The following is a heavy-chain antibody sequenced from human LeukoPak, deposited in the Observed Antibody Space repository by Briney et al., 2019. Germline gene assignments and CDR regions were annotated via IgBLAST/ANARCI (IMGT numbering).Heavy chain of an antibody. D-gene: IGHD3-10*01. V-gene: IGHV4-59*08. J-gene: IGHJ4*02. CDR2: IYYSGST. CDR3: ARHGPYTSGTYSFDY. Sequence: SETLSLTCIVSGASISSYYWSWIRQPREKGLEWIGHIYYSGSTNYNPSLKSRLTISVDTSKNQFSLKLSSVTAADAALYYCARHGPYTSGTYSFDYWGQGAQVTVSS. CDR1: GASISSYY.